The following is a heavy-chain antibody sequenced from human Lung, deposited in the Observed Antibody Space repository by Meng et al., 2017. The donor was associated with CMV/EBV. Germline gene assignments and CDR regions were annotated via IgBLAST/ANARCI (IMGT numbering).Heavy chain of an antibody. CDR1: GGSFSGYY. J-gene: IGHJ4*02. CDR3: ARYDFWSGYVY. D-gene: IGHD3-3*01. V-gene: IGHV4-34*01. Sequence: GSLRLSCAVYGGSFSGYYWSWIRQPPGKGLEWIGEINHSGSTNYNPSLKSRVTISVDTSKNQFSLKLSSVTAADTAVYYWARYDFWSGYVYWGQGKLVTVSS. CDR2: INHSGST.